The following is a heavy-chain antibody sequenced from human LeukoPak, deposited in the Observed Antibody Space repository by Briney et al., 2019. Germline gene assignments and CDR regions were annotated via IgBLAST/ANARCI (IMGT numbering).Heavy chain of an antibody. CDR3: ARLTTPYYYDSSGYPY. CDR1: GFTFSSYG. V-gene: IGHV3-30*19. D-gene: IGHD3-22*01. J-gene: IGHJ4*02. CDR2: ISYDGSNK. Sequence: GGSLRLSCAASGFTFSSYGMHWVRQAPGKGLEWVAVISYDGSNKYYADSVKGRFTISRDNSKNTLYLQMNSLRAEDTAVYYCARLTTPYYYDSSGYPYWGQGTLVTVSS.